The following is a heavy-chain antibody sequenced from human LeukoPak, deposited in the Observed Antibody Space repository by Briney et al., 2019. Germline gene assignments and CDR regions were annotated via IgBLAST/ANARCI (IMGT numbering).Heavy chain of an antibody. CDR3: AREGYCSSTSCYPTYYYYMDV. J-gene: IGHJ6*03. V-gene: IGHV3-21*01. D-gene: IGHD2-2*01. CDR2: ISSSSSYI. CDR1: GFTFSSYS. Sequence: GGSLRLSCAASGFTFSSYSMNWVRQAPGKGLEWVSSISSSSSYIYYADSVKGRFTISRDNAKNSLYLQMNSLRAEDTAVYYCAREGYCSSTSCYPTYYYYMDVWGKGTTVTVSS.